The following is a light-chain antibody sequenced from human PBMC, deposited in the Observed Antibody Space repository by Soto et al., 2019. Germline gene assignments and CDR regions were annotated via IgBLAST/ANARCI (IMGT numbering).Light chain of an antibody. V-gene: IGKV3-20*01. J-gene: IGKJ5*01. CDR2: GAS. Sequence: EIVLTQSPGTLSLSPGDGATLSCRASQSVSSTYLAWYQQKPGQAPRLLIYGASNRATGIPARFRGSGSGTDFTLTISRLEPEDFAVYYCQQYGGSMTFGQGTRLEIE. CDR3: QQYGGSMT. CDR1: QSVSSTY.